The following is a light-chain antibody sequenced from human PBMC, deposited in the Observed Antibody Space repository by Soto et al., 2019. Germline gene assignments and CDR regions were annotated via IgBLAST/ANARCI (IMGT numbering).Light chain of an antibody. CDR1: SSDVGGYNY. V-gene: IGLV2-11*01. CDR3: SAYAVRTSYVV. CDR2: NVS. Sequence: QSALTQPRSVSGSPGQSVTISCTGSSSDVGGYNYVSWYQQHPGKAPKLMIHNVSKRHSGVTDRFSGSKSGNTGSLTISGPHAEDESNYYCSAYAVRTSYVVFCGASKLSVL. J-gene: IGLJ2*01.